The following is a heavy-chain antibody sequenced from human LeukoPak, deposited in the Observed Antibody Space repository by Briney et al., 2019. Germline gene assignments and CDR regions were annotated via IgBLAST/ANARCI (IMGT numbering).Heavy chain of an antibody. J-gene: IGHJ6*03. CDR2: IYSGGST. Sequence: GGSLRLSCAASGFTVSSNYMSWVCQAPGKGLEWVSVIYSGGSTYYADSVKGRFTISRDNSKNTLYLQMNSLRAEDTAVYYCAREMVVPSAMGRTYYYYMDVWGKGTTVTVSS. CDR1: GFTVSSNY. CDR3: AREMVVPSAMGRTYYYYMDV. D-gene: IGHD2-2*01. V-gene: IGHV3-66*02.